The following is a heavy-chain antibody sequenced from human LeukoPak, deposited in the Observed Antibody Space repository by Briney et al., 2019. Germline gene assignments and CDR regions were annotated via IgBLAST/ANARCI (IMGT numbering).Heavy chain of an antibody. CDR2: IIPIFGTA. D-gene: IGHD3-3*01. J-gene: IGHJ5*02. CDR3: ARVPRWYDFWTPMGWFDP. Sequence: SVKVSCKASGGTFSSYAISWVRQAPGQGLERMGGIIPIFGTANYAQKFQGRVTITADKSTSTAYMELSSLRSEDTAVYYCARVPRWYDFWTPMGWFDPWGQGTLVTVSS. CDR1: GGTFSSYA. V-gene: IGHV1-69*06.